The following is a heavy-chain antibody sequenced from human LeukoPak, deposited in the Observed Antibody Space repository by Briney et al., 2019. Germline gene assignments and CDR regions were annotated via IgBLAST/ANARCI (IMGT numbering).Heavy chain of an antibody. J-gene: IGHJ4*02. CDR2: IFYSAST. CDR3: ARGRTSGGYPHFDS. CDR1: GGSIDSYY. Sequence: PSQTLSLTRTVSGGSIDSYYCASLRQPPGKGLEWIAYIFYSASTNYNPTLKSRATITVDTSKNQFSLNLRSVTAADMAVYYCARGRTSGGYPHFDSWGQGIQVTVSS. D-gene: IGHD6-19*01. V-gene: IGHV4-59*01.